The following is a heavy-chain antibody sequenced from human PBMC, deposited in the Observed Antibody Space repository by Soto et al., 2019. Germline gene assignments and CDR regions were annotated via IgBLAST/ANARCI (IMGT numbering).Heavy chain of an antibody. CDR2: INPNTGGT. D-gene: IGHD3-3*01. V-gene: IGHV1-2*02. CDR1: GFSLTGYY. Sequence: QVQLVQSGAEVKKPGVSMKVSCKASGFSLTGYYFHWIRAAPGQGLEWLGWINPNTGGTTYAQKFQGRVTLTWDTAINTAYRELSSLRPEDTAMYYCARERYQVRSDGMDVWGQGTSVTVSS. J-gene: IGHJ6*02. CDR3: ARERYQVRSDGMDV.